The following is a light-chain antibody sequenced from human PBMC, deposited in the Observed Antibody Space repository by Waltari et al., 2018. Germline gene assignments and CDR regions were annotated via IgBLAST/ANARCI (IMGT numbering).Light chain of an antibody. CDR2: DVS. V-gene: IGLV2-14*03. J-gene: IGLJ2*01. CDR1: SSDVGGYNY. Sequence: QSALTQPASVSGSPGQSIPIPCPGTSSDVGGYNYVSRYQQHPGKAPKLKIYDVSNRPSGVFNRFSCSKSGNTASLTISGLQAEDEADYYCSSYTSSTVVFGGGTKLTVL. CDR3: SSYTSSTVV.